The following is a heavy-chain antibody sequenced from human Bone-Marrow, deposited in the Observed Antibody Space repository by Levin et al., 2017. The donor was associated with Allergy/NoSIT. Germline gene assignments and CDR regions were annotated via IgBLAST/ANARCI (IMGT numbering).Heavy chain of an antibody. V-gene: IGHV1-2*06. CDR3: ARENSRHSPSLGY. J-gene: IGHJ4*02. D-gene: IGHD3-16*01. Sequence: ASVKVSCKASGYTFTGYYMHWVRQAPGQGLEWMGRINPNSGGTNYAQKFQGRVTMTRDTSISTAYMELSRLRSDDTAVYYCARENSRHSPSLGYWGQGTLVTVSS. CDR1: GYTFTGYY. CDR2: INPNSGGT.